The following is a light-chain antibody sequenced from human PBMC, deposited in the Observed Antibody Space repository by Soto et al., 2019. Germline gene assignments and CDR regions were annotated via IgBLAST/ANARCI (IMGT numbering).Light chain of an antibody. CDR2: LGS. CDR1: QSLLHSNGYSY. J-gene: IGKJ4*01. CDR3: MQALQTPLT. V-gene: IGKV2-28*01. Sequence: DLVMTQSPLSLPVTPGEPASISCRSSQSLLHSNGYSYLDWYLQKPGQSPQLLIYLGSNRASGVPDRFSGSASGTDFTQKISRVEAEDVGVYYCMQALQTPLTFGGGTKVEIK.